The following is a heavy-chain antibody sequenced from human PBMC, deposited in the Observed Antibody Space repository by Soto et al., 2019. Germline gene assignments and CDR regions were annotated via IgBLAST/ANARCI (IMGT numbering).Heavy chain of an antibody. CDR1: GGTFRSYA. CDR2: IIPLFGTA. V-gene: IGHV1-69*01. Sequence: VQLVQSGAEVKKPGSSVKVSCKASGGTFRSYALSWVRQAPGQGLEWLGGIIPLFGTANYAQKFQGRVTITADESTRTAYMDLSSLRSDDTAVYYCARVSYYGSGTYNWFDPWGQGTLVTVSS. D-gene: IGHD3-10*01. J-gene: IGHJ5*02. CDR3: ARVSYYGSGTYNWFDP.